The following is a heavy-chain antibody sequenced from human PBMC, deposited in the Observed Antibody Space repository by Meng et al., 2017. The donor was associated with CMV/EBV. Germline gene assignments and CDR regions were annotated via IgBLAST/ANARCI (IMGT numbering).Heavy chain of an antibody. Sequence: SETLSLTCAVSNESISTSNWWTWVRQPPGKGLEWIGEVYYSGSANYNPSLKSRVTMSVDKSKNQFSLNLSSVTAADTAVYYCARSVAGNIDYWGQGTLVTVSS. J-gene: IGHJ4*02. V-gene: IGHV4-4*02. CDR1: NESISTSNW. D-gene: IGHD6-13*01. CDR2: VYYSGSA. CDR3: ARSVAGNIDY.